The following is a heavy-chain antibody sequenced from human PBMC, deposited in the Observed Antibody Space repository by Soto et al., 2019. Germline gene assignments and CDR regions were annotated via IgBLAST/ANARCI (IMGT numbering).Heavy chain of an antibody. CDR1: GFTVSNYG. Sequence: QVHLVESGGGVVQPGGSLRLSCAASGFTVSNYGMHWFRQAPGKGLEWVAVIWYDGNNKSYRDSVKGRFTISRDNSKNTVDLQMSSRRGEDTAVDYCARVDAWTEEAFDIWGQGTMVTVSS. D-gene: IGHD5-12*01. V-gene: IGHV3-33*01. J-gene: IGHJ3*02. CDR2: IWYDGNNK. CDR3: ARVDAWTEEAFDI.